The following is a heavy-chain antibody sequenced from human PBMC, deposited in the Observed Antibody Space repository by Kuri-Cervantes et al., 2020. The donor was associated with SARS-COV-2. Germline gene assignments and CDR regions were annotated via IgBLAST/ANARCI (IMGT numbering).Heavy chain of an antibody. D-gene: IGHD3-3*01. Sequence: SQTLSLTCAVYGGSFSGYYWSWIRQPAGKGLEWIGRIYTSGSTNYNPSLKSRVTISVDTSKNQFSLKLSSVTAADTAVYYCARDSITIFGVAPFDYWGQGTLVTVSS. J-gene: IGHJ4*02. CDR1: GGSFSGYY. CDR2: IYTSGST. CDR3: ARDSITIFGVAPFDY. V-gene: IGHV4-4*07.